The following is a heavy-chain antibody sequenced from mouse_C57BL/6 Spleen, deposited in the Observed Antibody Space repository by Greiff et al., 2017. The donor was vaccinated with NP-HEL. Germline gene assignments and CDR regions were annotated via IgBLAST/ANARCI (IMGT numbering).Heavy chain of an antibody. CDR1: GYTFTSYW. Sequence: QVQLQQSGAELVKPGASVKLSCKASGYTFTSYWMHWVKQRPGQGLEWIGMIHPNSGSTNYNEKFKSKATLTVDKSSSTAYMQLSSLTSEDSAVYYCARWYYGGTYAMDYWGQGTSVTVAS. J-gene: IGHJ4*01. V-gene: IGHV1-64*01. CDR2: IHPNSGST. CDR3: ARWYYGGTYAMDY. D-gene: IGHD1-1*01.